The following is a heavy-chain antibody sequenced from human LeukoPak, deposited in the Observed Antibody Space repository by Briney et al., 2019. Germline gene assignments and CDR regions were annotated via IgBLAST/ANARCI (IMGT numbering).Heavy chain of an antibody. V-gene: IGHV1-69*13. CDR2: IIPIFGTA. Sequence: AAVKYSCKASGGTFSSYAISWVRQTPGQGLEWMGGIIPIFGTANYAQKFQGRVTITADESTSTAYMELSSLRSEDTAVYYCARGAEVAATYYYYGMDVWGAGTAVTVSS. CDR3: ARGAEVAATYYYYGMDV. J-gene: IGHJ6*01. CDR1: GGTFSSYA. D-gene: IGHD6-19*01.